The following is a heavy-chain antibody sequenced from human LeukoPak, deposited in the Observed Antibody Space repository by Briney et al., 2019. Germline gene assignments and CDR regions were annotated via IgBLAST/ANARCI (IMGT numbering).Heavy chain of an antibody. D-gene: IGHD3-16*01. CDR1: GFTFNSYV. J-gene: IGHJ6*02. CDR2: INHNGNVN. V-gene: IGHV3-7*03. CDR3: ARGGGLDV. Sequence: GGSLRLSCAASGFTFNSYVMNWARQAPGKGLEWVASINHNGNVNYYVDSVKGRFTIPRDNAKNSLYLQMSNLRAEDPAVYFCARGGGLDVWGQGATVTVSS.